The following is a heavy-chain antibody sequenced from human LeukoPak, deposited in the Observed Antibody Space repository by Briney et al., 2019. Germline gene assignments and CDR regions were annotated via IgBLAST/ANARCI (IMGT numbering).Heavy chain of an antibody. CDR3: ARGSDSSGYYPDY. CDR2: IYSGGST. Sequence: GGSLRLSCAASGFTVRSNYMSWVRQAPGKGLEWVSVIYSGGSTYYADSVKGRFTISRHNSKNTLYLQMNSLRAEDTAVYYCARGSDSSGYYPDYWGQGTLVTVSS. J-gene: IGHJ4*02. CDR1: GFTVRSNY. D-gene: IGHD3-22*01. V-gene: IGHV3-53*04.